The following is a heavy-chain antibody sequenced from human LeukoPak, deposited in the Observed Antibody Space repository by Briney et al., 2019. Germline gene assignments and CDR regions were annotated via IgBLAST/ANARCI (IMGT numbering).Heavy chain of an antibody. CDR2: IYTSGST. CDR3: ARDYYGSGSFLDY. J-gene: IGHJ4*02. D-gene: IGHD3-10*01. Sequence: SETLSLTCTVSGGSISYFYWSWTRQPAGKGLEWIGRIYTSGSTNYNPSLKSRVTISVDTSKNQFSLKLSSVTAADTAVYYCARDYYGSGSFLDYWGQGTLVTVSS. V-gene: IGHV4-4*07. CDR1: GGSISYFY.